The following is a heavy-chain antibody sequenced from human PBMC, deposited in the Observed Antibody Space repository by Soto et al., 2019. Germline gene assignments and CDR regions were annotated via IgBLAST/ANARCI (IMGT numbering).Heavy chain of an antibody. J-gene: IGHJ4*02. V-gene: IGHV3-33*01. CDR2: IWYDGSK. CDR1: GFTFSSHG. D-gene: IGHD3-16*01. CDR3: ARWGPDKVLDY. Sequence: QVQLVESGGGVVQPGRSLRVSCAASGFTFSSHGMHWVRQAPGKGLEWVAVIWYDGSKYYGESVKGGFIISRDNSKNTVDLQMNSLRAEDTAIYYCARWGPDKVLDYWGQGTLVTVSS.